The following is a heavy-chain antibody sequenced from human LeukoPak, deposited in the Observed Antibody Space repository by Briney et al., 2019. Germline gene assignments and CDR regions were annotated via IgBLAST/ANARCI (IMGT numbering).Heavy chain of an antibody. Sequence: GGSLRLSCAASGFTFSDYYMSWIRQAPGKGLEWVSYISSGGRTIYYADSVKGRFTMSRDNAKNSLYLQMNSLRAEDTAVYYCAKEKGGGYSSSWTDYWGQGTLVTVSS. V-gene: IGHV3-11*04. CDR1: GFTFSDYY. J-gene: IGHJ4*02. CDR3: AKEKGGGYSSSWTDY. D-gene: IGHD6-13*01. CDR2: ISSGGRTI.